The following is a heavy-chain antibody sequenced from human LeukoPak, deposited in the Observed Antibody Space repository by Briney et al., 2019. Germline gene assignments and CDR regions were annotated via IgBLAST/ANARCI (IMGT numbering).Heavy chain of an antibody. V-gene: IGHV3-23*01. CDR3: AKVGDWDIVVVPAATFDY. CDR2: ISGSGGST. D-gene: IGHD2-2*01. Sequence: GGSLRLSCAASGFNFSSYAMRSVRQAPGKGLEWVSAISGSGGSTYYADCVKGRFTISRDNSKNTLYLQMNSLRAEDTAVYYCAKVGDWDIVVVPAATFDYWGQGTLVTVSS. J-gene: IGHJ4*02. CDR1: GFNFSSYA.